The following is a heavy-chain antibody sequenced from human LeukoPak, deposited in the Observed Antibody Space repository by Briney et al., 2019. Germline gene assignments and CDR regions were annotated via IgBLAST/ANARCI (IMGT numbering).Heavy chain of an antibody. Sequence: GGSLRLSCAASGFTFSSYSMNWVRQAPGKGLEWVSYISSSSSSIYYADSVKGRFTISRDNAKNSLYLQMNSLRAEDTAVYYCVRGIYDSRGYYFPERRGFDPWGQGNLVTVSS. CDR3: VRGIYDSRGYYFPERRGFDP. CDR2: ISSSSSSI. CDR1: GFTFSSYS. D-gene: IGHD3-22*01. J-gene: IGHJ5*02. V-gene: IGHV3-48*04.